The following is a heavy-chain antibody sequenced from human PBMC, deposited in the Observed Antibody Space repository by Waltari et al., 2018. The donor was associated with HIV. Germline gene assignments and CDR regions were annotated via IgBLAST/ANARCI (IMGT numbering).Heavy chain of an antibody. J-gene: IGHJ4*02. D-gene: IGHD3-22*01. V-gene: IGHV3-15*01. CDR3: TTLWYSYDSTDY. CDR2: MKSGAEGGTT. Sequence: EVQLVESGGGLVKTGGSLSLSCAASGIPFRNAWLRWVRQAPGKGLEWVGRMKSGAEGGTTDYAAAVKGRFTISRDDSKHTLYLQMDSLKTEDTAVYYCTTLWYSYDSTDYWGQGTLVTVSS. CDR1: GIPFRNAW.